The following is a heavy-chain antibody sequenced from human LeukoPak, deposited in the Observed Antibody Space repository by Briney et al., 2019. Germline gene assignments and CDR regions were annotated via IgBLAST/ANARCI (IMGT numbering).Heavy chain of an antibody. CDR2: ISYDGSNK. Sequence: GGSLRLSCAASGFTFSSYAMHWVRQAPGKGLEWVAVISYDGSNKYYADSVKGRFTISRDNSKNTLYLQMNSLRAEDTAVYYCARHKDCGGDCYSKYFDYWGQGTLVTVSS. V-gene: IGHV3-30-3*01. D-gene: IGHD2-21*02. CDR3: ARHKDCGGDCYSKYFDY. CDR1: GFTFSSYA. J-gene: IGHJ4*02.